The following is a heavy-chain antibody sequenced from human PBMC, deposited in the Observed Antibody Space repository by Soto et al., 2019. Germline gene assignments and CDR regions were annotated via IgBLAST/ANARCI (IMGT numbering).Heavy chain of an antibody. V-gene: IGHV3-11*01. Sequence: QVQLVESGGGLVKPGGSLRLSCAASGFTFSDYYMSWIRQAPGKGLEWVSYISSSGSTIYYADSVKGRFTISRDNAKNSLYLQMNSLRAEDMAVYFCAGLLDYGDYLDYWGQGTLVTVSS. CDR2: ISSSGSTI. J-gene: IGHJ4*02. CDR3: AGLLDYGDYLDY. CDR1: GFTFSDYY. D-gene: IGHD4-17*01.